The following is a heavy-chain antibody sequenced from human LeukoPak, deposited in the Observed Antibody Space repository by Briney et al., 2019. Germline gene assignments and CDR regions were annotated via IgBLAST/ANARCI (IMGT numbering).Heavy chain of an antibody. CDR2: IRSKAHRYAT. CDR1: GFTFNGSA. Sequence: GGSLKLSCATSGFTFNGSALHWVRQASGQGLEWVGRIRSKAHRYATAYAASVKGRFAVSRDDSKNMAYLQMNSLKTEDTAIYYCTRRHYGDYVVDNWGQGTLVTVSS. CDR3: TRRHYGDYVVDN. J-gene: IGHJ4*02. D-gene: IGHD4-17*01. V-gene: IGHV3-73*01.